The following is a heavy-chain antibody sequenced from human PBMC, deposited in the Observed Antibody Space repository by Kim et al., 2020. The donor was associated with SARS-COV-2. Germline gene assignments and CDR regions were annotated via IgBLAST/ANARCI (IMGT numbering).Heavy chain of an antibody. CDR3: AALDTVQVPGGI. J-gene: IGHJ4*02. Sequence: YVDSVMGRFTMSRDNAKNSLYLQMSSLRTEETASYYCAALDTVQVPGGIWGQGTLVTVSS. V-gene: IGHV3-7*01. D-gene: IGHD3-10*01.